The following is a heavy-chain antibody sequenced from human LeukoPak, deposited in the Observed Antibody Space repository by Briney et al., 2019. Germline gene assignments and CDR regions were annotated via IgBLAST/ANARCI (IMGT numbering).Heavy chain of an antibody. CDR1: VFTVSSNY. Sequence: GGSLRLSCADSVFTVSSNYMGWVRQAPGKGLEWLSIIYSGGSTYYADSVKGRFTISRDNSKNTLYLQMNSLRAEDTAVYYCARDEWELLRAYWGQGTLVTVSS. CDR2: IYSGGST. J-gene: IGHJ4*02. CDR3: ARDEWELLRAY. D-gene: IGHD1-26*01. V-gene: IGHV3-66*02.